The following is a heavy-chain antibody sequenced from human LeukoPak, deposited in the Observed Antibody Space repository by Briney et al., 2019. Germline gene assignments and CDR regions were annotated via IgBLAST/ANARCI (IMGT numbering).Heavy chain of an antibody. CDR2: IRSKIYGGTP. V-gene: IGHV3-49*03. Sequence: GGSLRLSCTASGFTFADFTMSWFRQSPGQGLEWVGFIRSKIYGGTPEHAASVAARFTISRDDSNSVAYPQMNSLQTEDTAVYYCARGSGRYVMVDWWGQGTLVTVSS. D-gene: IGHD6-19*01. CDR1: GFTFADFT. J-gene: IGHJ4*02. CDR3: ARGSGRYVMVDW.